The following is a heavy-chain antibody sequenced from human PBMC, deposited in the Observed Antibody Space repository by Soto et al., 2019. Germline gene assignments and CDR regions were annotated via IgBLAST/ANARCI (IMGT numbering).Heavy chain of an antibody. CDR2: IRQGGGDK. J-gene: IGHJ2*01. Sequence: EVQLVESGGGLVQPGGSLRLSCVASGFTFSNYWMGWVRQAPGKGLEWVANIRQGGGDKRDLDSVKGRFTISRDNAQNSLYLQMNSLRAEDTAVYYCARIDCGGNCYSRSWYFDIWGRGTLVTVSS. CDR3: ARIDCGGNCYSRSWYFDI. V-gene: IGHV3-7*03. D-gene: IGHD2-21*02. CDR1: GFTFSNYW.